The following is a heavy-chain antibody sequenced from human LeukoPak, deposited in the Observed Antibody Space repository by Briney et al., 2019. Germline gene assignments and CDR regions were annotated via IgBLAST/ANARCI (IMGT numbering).Heavy chain of an antibody. Sequence: GGSLRLSCAASGFVFSEYEMNWARQAPGKGLEWISDISSGSSTTYYADSVKGRFTISRDNTKNSLYLQMNSLRAEDTAVYYCARLWFGGPFDSWGQGILVTVSS. D-gene: IGHD3-10*01. CDR3: ARLWFGGPFDS. CDR1: GFVFSEYE. CDR2: ISSGSSTT. V-gene: IGHV3-48*03. J-gene: IGHJ4*02.